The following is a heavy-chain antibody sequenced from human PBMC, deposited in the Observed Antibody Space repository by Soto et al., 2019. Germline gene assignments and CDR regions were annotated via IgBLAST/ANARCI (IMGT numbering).Heavy chain of an antibody. V-gene: IGHV4-34*01. CDR2: INHSGST. CDR1: GGSFSGNY. Sequence: QVQLQQWGAGLVKPSATLSLTCAVYGGSFSGNYWSWIRQPPGKGLEWMGEINHSGSTNFNPSLKSRVTISVDTSKNQFSLRLSSVTAADTAVYYCARNPPRAGAITSQWHRNYNSRYQLPPGGAFDIWGQGTMVTVSS. CDR3: ARNPPRAGAITSQWHRNYNSRYQLPPGGAFDI. J-gene: IGHJ3*02. D-gene: IGHD2-2*01.